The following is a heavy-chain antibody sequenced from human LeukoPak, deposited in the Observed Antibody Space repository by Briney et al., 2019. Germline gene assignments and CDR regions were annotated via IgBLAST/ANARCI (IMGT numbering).Heavy chain of an antibody. CDR1: GFTFDDYA. V-gene: IGHV3-9*03. D-gene: IGHD5-18*01. J-gene: IGHJ3*02. CDR2: ITWNSGSI. CDR3: AKGVCYSYGVAFDI. Sequence: LPGRSLRLSCVASGFTFDDYAMHWVRQAPGKGLEWVSSITWNSGSIVYADSVKGRFTISRDNAKNSLYLQMNSLRADDMALYYCAKGVCYSYGVAFDIWGQGTKVTVSS.